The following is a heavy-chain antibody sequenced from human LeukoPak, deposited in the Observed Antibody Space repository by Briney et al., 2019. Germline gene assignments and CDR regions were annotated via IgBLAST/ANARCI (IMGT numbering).Heavy chain of an antibody. J-gene: IGHJ3*02. Sequence: GGSLRLSCAASGFTFSSYGMHWVRQAPSKGLEWVAVIWYDGSNKYYADSVKGRFTISRDNSKNTLYLQMNSLRAEDTAVYYCAKDPRIQLWFPDAFDIWGQGTMVTVSS. D-gene: IGHD5-18*01. CDR3: AKDPRIQLWFPDAFDI. CDR2: IWYDGSNK. CDR1: GFTFSSYG. V-gene: IGHV3-33*06.